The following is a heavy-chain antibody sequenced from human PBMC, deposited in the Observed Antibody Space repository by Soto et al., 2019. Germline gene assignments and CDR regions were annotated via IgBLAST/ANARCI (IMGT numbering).Heavy chain of an antibody. Sequence: SETLSLTCTVSGGSLSSSSYYWAWIRQPPGKGLEWIGYIYYSGSTYYDPSLKSRVTISVDTSKNQFSLKLSSVTAADTAVYYCARDTAMVGEDGMDVWGQGTTVTVSS. CDR3: ARDTAMVGEDGMDV. V-gene: IGHV4-30-4*08. CDR2: IYYSGST. D-gene: IGHD5-18*01. J-gene: IGHJ6*02. CDR1: GGSLSSSSYY.